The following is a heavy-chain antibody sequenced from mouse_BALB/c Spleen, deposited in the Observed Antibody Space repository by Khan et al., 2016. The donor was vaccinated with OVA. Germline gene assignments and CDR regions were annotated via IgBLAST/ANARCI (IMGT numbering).Heavy chain of an antibody. V-gene: IGHV5-9-3*01. CDR2: ISSGDSYT. J-gene: IGHJ4*01. CDR3: ARRNYGSSDPLDY. Sequence: EVELVESGGGLVKPGGSLKLSCAASGFSFSSFAMSWVRQTPAKRLEWVATISSGDSYTYYPDSVKGRFSISRDNAKNNLYLQMISLRSEDTAMYYCARRNYGSSDPLDYWGQGTSVTVSS. CDR1: GFSFSSFA. D-gene: IGHD1-1*01.